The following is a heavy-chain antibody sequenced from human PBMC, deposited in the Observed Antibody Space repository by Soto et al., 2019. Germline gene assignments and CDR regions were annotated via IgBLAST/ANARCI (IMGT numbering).Heavy chain of an antibody. CDR2: ISSNSAYI. D-gene: IGHD6-13*01. J-gene: IGHJ5*02. V-gene: IGHV3-21*01. CDR3: TRDASRDSSARGWFDP. CDR1: GFTFRSFT. Sequence: LRLSCAASGFTFRSFTMNWVRQAPGEGLEWVSTISSNSAYIYYTDALRGRFTISRDNAKNSLHLQMNSLRAEDTAVYYCTRDASRDSSARGWFDPWGPGTLVTVSS.